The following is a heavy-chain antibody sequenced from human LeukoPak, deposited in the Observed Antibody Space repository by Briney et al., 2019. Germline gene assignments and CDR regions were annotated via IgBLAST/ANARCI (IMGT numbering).Heavy chain of an antibody. D-gene: IGHD3-22*01. CDR2: ISYDGSNK. CDR3: ARDPQKPDSRNIMDV. CDR1: GFTFSSYA. Sequence: GGSLRLSCAASGFTFSSYAMHWVRQAPGKGLEWVAVISYDGSNKYYADSVKGRFTISRDNSKNTLYLQMNSLRAEDTAVYYCARDPQKPDSRNIMDVWGKGTTVTVSS. V-gene: IGHV3-30*04. J-gene: IGHJ6*03.